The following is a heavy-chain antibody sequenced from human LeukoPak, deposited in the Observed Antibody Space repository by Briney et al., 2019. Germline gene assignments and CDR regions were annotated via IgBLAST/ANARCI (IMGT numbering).Heavy chain of an antibody. CDR1: GGSISSYY. Sequence: SETLSLTCTVSGGSISSYYWSWIRQPPGKGLEWIGYIYYSGSTKYHPSLKSRVTISVDTSKNQLSLKLSSVTAADTAVYYCARVDSSGWYRVYWGQGTLVTVSS. CDR3: ARVDSSGWYRVY. V-gene: IGHV4-59*01. CDR2: IYYSGST. J-gene: IGHJ4*02. D-gene: IGHD6-19*01.